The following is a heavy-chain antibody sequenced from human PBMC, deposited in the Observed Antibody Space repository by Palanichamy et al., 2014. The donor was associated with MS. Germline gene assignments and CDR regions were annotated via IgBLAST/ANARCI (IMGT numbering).Heavy chain of an antibody. D-gene: IGHD2-15*01. CDR2: FDPEDGET. CDR1: GYTLTELS. V-gene: IGHV1-24*01. Sequence: QVQLVQSGAEVKKPGASVKVSCKVSGYTLTELSMHWVRQAPGKGLEWMGGFDPEDGETIYAQNFQGRVTMTDDTSADTVYMPLSSLRSEDTAVYYCATQSGMIAASPFDYWGQGTLVTVSS. J-gene: IGHJ4*02. CDR3: ATQSGMIAASPFDY.